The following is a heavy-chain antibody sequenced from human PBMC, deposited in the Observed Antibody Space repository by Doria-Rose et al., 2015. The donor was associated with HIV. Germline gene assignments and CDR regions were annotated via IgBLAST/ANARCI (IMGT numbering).Heavy chain of an antibody. J-gene: IGHJ4*02. CDR3: ARIKSSRWYQKSYSDF. D-gene: IGHD6-13*01. V-gene: IGHV2-26*01. Sequence: QVQLVQSGPVLVKPTETLTLTCTVSGVSLSSPGMGVSWIRQPPGKALEWLANIFSDDERSYKTSLKSRLTISMSTSKSQVFLTMTDMDHVDTATYYCARIKSSRWYQKSYSDFWGQGTLVIVSA. CDR1: GVSLSSPGMG. CDR2: IFSDDER.